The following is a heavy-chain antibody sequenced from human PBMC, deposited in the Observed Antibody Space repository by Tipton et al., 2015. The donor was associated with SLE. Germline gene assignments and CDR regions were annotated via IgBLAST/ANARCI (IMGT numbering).Heavy chain of an antibody. CDR3: AREGDFWSGSLYYFYY. J-gene: IGHJ4*02. CDR1: GYSISSGYY. D-gene: IGHD3-3*01. CDR2: IYHSGST. V-gene: IGHV4-38-2*02. Sequence: TLSLTCTVSGYSISSGYYWGWIRQPPGKGLEWIGSIYHSGSTYYNPSLKSRVTISVDTSKNQFSLKLSSVTAADTAVYYCAREGDFWSGSLYYFYYWGQGTLVTVSS.